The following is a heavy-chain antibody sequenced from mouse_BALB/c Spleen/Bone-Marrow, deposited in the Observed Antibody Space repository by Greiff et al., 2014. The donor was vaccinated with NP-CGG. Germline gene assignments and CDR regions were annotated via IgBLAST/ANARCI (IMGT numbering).Heavy chain of an antibody. CDR1: GYAFSVYW. Sequence: LEESGAELVRPGSSVKISCKASGYAFSVYWMNWVKQRPGQGLEWIGQIYSGDGDTNYNGKFKGRATLTADKSSNTAYMQLSSLTSEDSAVYFCARGGISVDYWGQGTTLTVSS. CDR2: IYSGDGDT. V-gene: IGHV1-80*01. J-gene: IGHJ2*01. CDR3: ARGGISVDY.